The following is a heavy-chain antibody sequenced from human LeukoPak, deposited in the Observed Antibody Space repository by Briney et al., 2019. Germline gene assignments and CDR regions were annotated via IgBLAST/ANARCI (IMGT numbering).Heavy chain of an antibody. Sequence: GGSLRLSCAASGFTFSSYSMNWVRQAPGKGLEWVSSISSSSSYIYHADSVKGRFTISRDNAKNSLYLQMNSLRAEDTAVYYCAREDSSGYSLDYWGQGTLVTVSS. V-gene: IGHV3-21*01. CDR3: AREDSSGYSLDY. CDR2: ISSSSSYI. CDR1: GFTFSSYS. D-gene: IGHD3-22*01. J-gene: IGHJ4*02.